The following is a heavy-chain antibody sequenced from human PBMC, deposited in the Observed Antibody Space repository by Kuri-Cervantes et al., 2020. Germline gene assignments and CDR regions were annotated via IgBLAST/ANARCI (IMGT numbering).Heavy chain of an antibody. J-gene: IGHJ4*02. CDR2: IYYSGST. CDR3: ALMLTYYDFWSGYYSHFDY. CDR1: GGSVSSGSYY. D-gene: IGHD3-3*01. Sequence: SETLSLTCTVSGGSVSSGSYYWSWIRQPPGKGLEWIGYIYYSGSTNYNPSLKSRVTISVDTSKNQFSLKLSSVTAADTAVYYCALMLTYYDFWSGYYSHFDYWGQGTPVTVSS. V-gene: IGHV4-61*01.